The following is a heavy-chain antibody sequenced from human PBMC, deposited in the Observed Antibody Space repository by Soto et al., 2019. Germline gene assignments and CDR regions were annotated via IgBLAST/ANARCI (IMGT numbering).Heavy chain of an antibody. V-gene: IGHV4-59*01. CDR3: ARSDGRY. CDR2: IYYSGST. Sequence: SETLSLTCTVSGSSISSYYWSWIRQPPGNRLKRIGHIYYSGSTNYNPSLKSRVSISVDTSKTQFCLKLSSVTAADMAVYSCARSDGRYWGQGTVVTVS. J-gene: IGHJ4*02. CDR1: GSSISSYY.